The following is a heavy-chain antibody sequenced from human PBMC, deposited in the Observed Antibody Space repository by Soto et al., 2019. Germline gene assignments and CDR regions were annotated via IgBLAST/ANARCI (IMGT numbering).Heavy chain of an antibody. V-gene: IGHV1-69*02. CDR2: IIPILGIA. CDR1: GGTFSSYT. D-gene: IGHD6-13*01. CDR3: ASSFAGDANSSWYWNYYYYMDV. Sequence: QVQLVQSGAEVKKPGSSVKVSCKASGGTFSSYTISWVRQAPGQGLEWMGRIIPILGIANYAQKLQGRVTITAEKSTSTAYMELSSLRSEDTAVYYCASSFAGDANSSWYWNYYYYMDVWGKGTKVTVSS. J-gene: IGHJ6*03.